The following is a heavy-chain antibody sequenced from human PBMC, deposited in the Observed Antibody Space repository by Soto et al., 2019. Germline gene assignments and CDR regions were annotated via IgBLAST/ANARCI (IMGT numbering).Heavy chain of an antibody. CDR2: IVVGSGNT. CDR3: ARALAVAGYYYYYYMDV. D-gene: IGHD6-19*01. Sequence: SVKVSCKASGFTFTSSAMQWLRQARGQRLEWIGWIVVGSGNTNYAQKFQERVTITRDMSTSTAYMELSSLRSEDTAVYYCARALAVAGYYYYYYMDVWGKGTTVTVSS. J-gene: IGHJ6*03. V-gene: IGHV1-58*02. CDR1: GFTFTSSA.